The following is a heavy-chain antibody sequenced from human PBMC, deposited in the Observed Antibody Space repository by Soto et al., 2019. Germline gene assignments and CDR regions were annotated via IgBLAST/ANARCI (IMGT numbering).Heavy chain of an antibody. CDR3: ASRALGLFDY. CDR2: INHSGST. D-gene: IGHD7-27*01. J-gene: IGHJ4*02. Sequence: SETLSLTCAVYGGSFSGYYWSWIRQPPGKGLEWIGEINHSGSTNYNPSLKRRVTISVDTSKNQFSLKLSSMTAADTPVYYCASRALGLFDYWGQGTLVTVSS. V-gene: IGHV4-34*01. CDR1: GGSFSGYY.